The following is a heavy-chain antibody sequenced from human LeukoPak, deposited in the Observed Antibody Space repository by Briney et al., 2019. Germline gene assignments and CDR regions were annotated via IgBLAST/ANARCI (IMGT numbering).Heavy chain of an antibody. CDR3: ARDRGITIFGVVIGDAFDI. CDR2: IYYSGST. CDR1: GGSISSSSYY. V-gene: IGHV4-39*07. D-gene: IGHD3-3*01. J-gene: IGHJ3*02. Sequence: SETLSLTCTVSGGSISSSSYYWGWIRQPPGKGLEWIGSIYYSGSTYYNPSLKSRVTISVDTSKNQFSLKLSSVTAADTAVYYCARDRGITIFGVVIGDAFDIWGQGTMVTVSS.